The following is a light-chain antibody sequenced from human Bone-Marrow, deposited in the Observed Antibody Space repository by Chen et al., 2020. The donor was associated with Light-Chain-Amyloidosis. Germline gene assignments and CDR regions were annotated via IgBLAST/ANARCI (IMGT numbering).Light chain of an antibody. CDR3: QSADSSGTYEVI. J-gene: IGLJ2*01. V-gene: IGLV3-25*03. CDR2: RDT. CDR1: DLPTKY. Sequence: SYELPQPPSVSVSPGQTARITCSGDDLPTKYAYWYQQKPDQAPVLGIHRDTERPSGISERFSGSSSGTTATLTISGVQAEDEADYHCQSADSSGTYEVIFGGGTKLTVL.